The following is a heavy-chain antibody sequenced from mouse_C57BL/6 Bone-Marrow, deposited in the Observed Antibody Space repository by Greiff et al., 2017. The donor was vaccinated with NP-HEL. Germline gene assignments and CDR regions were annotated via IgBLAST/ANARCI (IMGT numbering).Heavy chain of an antibody. CDR1: GFSLTSYG. J-gene: IGHJ4*01. Sequence: VQLQESGPGLVAPSQSLSITCTVSGFSLTSYGVSWVRQTPGKGLEWLGVIWGDGSTNYHSALISRLSISKDNYKSQFILKLNSLQTDDTATYYCAKQGKCYYYAMDYWGQGTSVTVSS. V-gene: IGHV2-3*01. CDR3: AKQGKCYYYAMDY. CDR2: IWGDGST.